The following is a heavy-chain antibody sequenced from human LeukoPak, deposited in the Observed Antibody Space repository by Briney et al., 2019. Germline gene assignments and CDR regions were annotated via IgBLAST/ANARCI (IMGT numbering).Heavy chain of an antibody. CDR2: MSWDGGST. D-gene: IGHD1-14*01. J-gene: IGHJ4*02. Sequence: GXSLRLSCAASGFTFDDYAMHWVRQAPGKGLEWVSLMSWDGGSTYYADSGKGRFTISRDNSKNSLYLQMNSLRAEDTALYYCAKAGHGSLYYFDYWGQGTLVTVSS. CDR3: AKAGHGSLYYFDY. V-gene: IGHV3-43D*04. CDR1: GFTFDDYA.